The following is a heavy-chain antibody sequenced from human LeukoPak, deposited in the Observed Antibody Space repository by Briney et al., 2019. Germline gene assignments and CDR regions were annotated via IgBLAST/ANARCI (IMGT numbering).Heavy chain of an antibody. D-gene: IGHD1-7*01. V-gene: IGHV3-21*01. CDR2: ISSSSSYI. Sequence: GGSLRLSCAASGFTSSSYSMNWVRQAPGKGLEWVSSISSSSSYIYYADSVKGRFTISRDNAKNSLYLQMNSLRAEDTAVYYCATINWNYVVGSDYWGQGTLVTVSS. CDR3: ATINWNYVVGSDY. CDR1: GFTSSSYS. J-gene: IGHJ4*02.